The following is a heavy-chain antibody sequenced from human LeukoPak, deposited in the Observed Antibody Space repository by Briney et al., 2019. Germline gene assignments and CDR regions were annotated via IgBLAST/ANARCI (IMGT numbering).Heavy chain of an antibody. Sequence: GGSLRLSCAASGFTFSSYAMSWVRQAPGKGLEGVSTIGGSHGSTKHADSVKGRLNISRDNSKNSLYLQMNSQRAEDTAVYYCAVHGDYVVGDAFAIGGQATMVTVSS. CDR2: IGGSHGST. J-gene: IGHJ3*02. V-gene: IGHV3-23*01. CDR1: GFTFSSYA. CDR3: AVHGDYVVGDAFAI. D-gene: IGHD4-17*01.